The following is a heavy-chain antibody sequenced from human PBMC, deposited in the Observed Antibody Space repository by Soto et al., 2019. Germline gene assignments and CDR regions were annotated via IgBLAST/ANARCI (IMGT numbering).Heavy chain of an antibody. J-gene: IGHJ4*02. V-gene: IGHV1-18*01. CDR1: GYTFTSYG. CDR2: ISAYNGNT. D-gene: IGHD6-19*01. CDR3: ARDLMKGIAVAGREYYFDY. Sequence: ASVKVSCKASGYTFTSYGISWVRQAPGQGLEWMGWISAYNGNTNCAQKLQGRVTMTTDTSTSTAYMELRSLRSDDTAVYYCARDLMKGIAVAGREYYFDYWGQGTLVTVSS.